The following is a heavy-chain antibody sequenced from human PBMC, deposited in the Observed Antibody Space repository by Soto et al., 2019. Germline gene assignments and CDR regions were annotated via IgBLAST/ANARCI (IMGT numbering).Heavy chain of an antibody. CDR1: GFTFTNSW. V-gene: IGHV3-74*01. Sequence: GGSLRLSCAASGFTFTNSWMHWVRQVPGKGLVWVSRIDYDGSNTNYADSVKGRFTISRDNSKNTLYLQMNSLRAEDTAVYYCARVGDYVWGSYRYFDYWGQGTLVTVSS. CDR2: IDYDGSNT. J-gene: IGHJ4*02. CDR3: ARVGDYVWGSYRYFDY. D-gene: IGHD3-16*02.